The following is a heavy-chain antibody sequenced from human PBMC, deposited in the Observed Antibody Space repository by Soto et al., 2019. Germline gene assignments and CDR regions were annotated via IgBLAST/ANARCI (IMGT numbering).Heavy chain of an antibody. Sequence: ASVKVSCKASGYTFSSYGISWVRPAPGQGLEGMGWISAYNGNTNYAQKLQGRVTMTTDTSTSTAYMELRSLRSDDTAVYYCARVYYDFWSGYYTGIYYFDYWGKGTLVTVSS. CDR1: GYTFSSYG. CDR2: ISAYNGNT. J-gene: IGHJ4*02. D-gene: IGHD3-3*01. V-gene: IGHV1-18*01. CDR3: ARVYYDFWSGYYTGIYYFDY.